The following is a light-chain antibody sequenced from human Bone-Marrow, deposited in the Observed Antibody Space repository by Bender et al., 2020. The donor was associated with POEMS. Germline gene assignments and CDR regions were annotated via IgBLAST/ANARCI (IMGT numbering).Light chain of an antibody. J-gene: IGLJ2*01. V-gene: IGLV2-14*02. CDR1: VSDVGSYNL. CDR3: SSYTSSSALDVV. CDR2: EVT. Sequence: QSVLTQAASVSGSPGQSITISCTGSVSDVGSYNLVSWYRHHPGRAHTLLIFEVTKRPSGVSNRFSGSKSGNTASLTISGLQPEDEADYYCSSYTSSSALDVVLGGGTKLTIL.